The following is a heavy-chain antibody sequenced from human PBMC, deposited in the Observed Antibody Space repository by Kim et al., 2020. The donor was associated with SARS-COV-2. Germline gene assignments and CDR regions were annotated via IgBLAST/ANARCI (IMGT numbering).Heavy chain of an antibody. CDR2: IDPSDSYT. V-gene: IGHV5-10-1*01. D-gene: IGHD2-15*01. Sequence: GESLKISCKGSGYSFTSYWISWVRQMPGKGLEWMGRIDPSDSYTNYSPSFQGHVTISADKSISTAYLQWSSLKALDTAMYYCARHFGGGKCSGGSCYSGLNWFDPWGQGTLVTVSS. J-gene: IGHJ5*02. CDR1: GYSFTSYW. CDR3: ARHFGGGKCSGGSCYSGLNWFDP.